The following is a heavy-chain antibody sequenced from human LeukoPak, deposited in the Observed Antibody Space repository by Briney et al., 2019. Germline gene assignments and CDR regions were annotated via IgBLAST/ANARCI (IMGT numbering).Heavy chain of an antibody. V-gene: IGHV4-59*01. CDR2: ISYSGST. CDR3: ARGGDTMIGRLDWFDP. D-gene: IGHD3-22*01. CDR1: GGSISSYY. J-gene: IGHJ5*02. Sequence: SETLSLTCTVSGGSISSYYWSWLRQPPGKGLEWIGYISYSGSTNYNPSLKSRVTISVDTSKNQFSLKLSSVTAADTAVYYCARGGDTMIGRLDWFDPWGQGTPVTVSS.